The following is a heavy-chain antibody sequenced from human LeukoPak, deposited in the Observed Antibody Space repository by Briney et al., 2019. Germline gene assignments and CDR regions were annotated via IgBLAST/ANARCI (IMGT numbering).Heavy chain of an antibody. V-gene: IGHV3-53*04. J-gene: IGHJ6*02. CDR3: ARFLGRITISGVVPYGMDV. Sequence: GGSLRLSCAASGFTVSSNYMTWVRQAPGKGLEWVSLIYSAGGTYYTDAVKGRFTISRHSSKNTLYLQMNSLRGEDTAVYYCARFLGRITISGVVPYGMDVWGQGTTVTVSS. D-gene: IGHD3-3*01. CDR1: GFTVSSNY. CDR2: IYSAGGT.